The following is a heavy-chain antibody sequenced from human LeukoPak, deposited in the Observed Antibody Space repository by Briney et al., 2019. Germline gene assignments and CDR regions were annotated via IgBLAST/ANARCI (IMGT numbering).Heavy chain of an antibody. D-gene: IGHD3-9*01. CDR1: GGSISSYY. CDR3: AGADYDILTGYYQYYFDY. V-gene: IGHV4-59*01. Sequence: PSGTLSLTCTVSGGSISSYYWSWIRQPPGKGLEWIGYIYYSGSTNYNPSLKSRVTISVDTSKNQFSLKLSSVTAADTAVYYCAGADYDILTGYYQYYFDYWGQGTLVTVSS. CDR2: IYYSGST. J-gene: IGHJ4*02.